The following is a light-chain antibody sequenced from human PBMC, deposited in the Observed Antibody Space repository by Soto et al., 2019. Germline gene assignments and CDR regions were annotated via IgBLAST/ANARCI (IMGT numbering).Light chain of an antibody. CDR1: QSVSSY. Sequence: EIVLTQPPATLSLSPGERATLSCRASQSVSSYLAWYQQKPGQAPRLLIYSASRRATGIPDRFTGSGSGTDFTLTINRVEPEDFAVYFCQQYAGSPRTFGQGTKVDIK. J-gene: IGKJ1*01. CDR3: QQYAGSPRT. CDR2: SAS. V-gene: IGKV3-20*01.